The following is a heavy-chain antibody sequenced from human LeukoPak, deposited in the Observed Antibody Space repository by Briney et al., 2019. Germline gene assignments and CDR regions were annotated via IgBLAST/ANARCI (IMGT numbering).Heavy chain of an antibody. J-gene: IGHJ4*02. D-gene: IGHD4-17*01. Sequence: ASVKVSCKASGYTFTSYGINWVRQATGQGLEWMGWMNPNSGNTGYAQKFQGRVTMTRNTSISTAYMELSSLRSEDTAVYYCARGVFSGGYGDYEVDYWGQGTLVTVSS. V-gene: IGHV1-8*01. CDR1: GYTFTSYG. CDR2: MNPNSGNT. CDR3: ARGVFSGGYGDYEVDY.